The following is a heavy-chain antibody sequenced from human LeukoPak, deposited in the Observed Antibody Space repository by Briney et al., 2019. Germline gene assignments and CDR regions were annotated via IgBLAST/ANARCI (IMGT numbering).Heavy chain of an antibody. CDR2: INHSGST. V-gene: IGHV4-34*01. Sequence: SETLSLTCAVYGGSFSGYYWSWLRQPPGKGLEWIGEINHSGSTNYNPSLKSRVTISVDTSKNQFSLKLSSVTAADTAVYYCARLPASELRFSEWFSWRNYGMDVWGQGTTVTVSS. CDR1: GGSFSGYY. D-gene: IGHD3-3*01. J-gene: IGHJ6*02. CDR3: ARLPASELRFSEWFSWRNYGMDV.